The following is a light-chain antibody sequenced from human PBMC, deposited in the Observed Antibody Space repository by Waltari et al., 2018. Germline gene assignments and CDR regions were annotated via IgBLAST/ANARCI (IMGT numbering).Light chain of an antibody. CDR3: QSFDNYVSGGTV. V-gene: IGLV1-40*01. CDR2: GNT. J-gene: IGLJ3*02. Sequence: QSVLTQPPSVSGAPGQRVTISCTGSSPNIGAGHDVHWYHPLPGTAPNLLIYGNTKRPSGVPDRFSGSKSGTSASLAITGLQAEDEADYFCQSFDNYVSGGTVFGGGTKLAVL. CDR1: SPNIGAGHD.